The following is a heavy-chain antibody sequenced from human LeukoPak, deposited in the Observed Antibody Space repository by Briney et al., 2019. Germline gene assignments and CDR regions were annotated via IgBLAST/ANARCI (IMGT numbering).Heavy chain of an antibody. Sequence: SETLSLTRTVSGGSISSSSYYWGWIRQFPGKGLEWIGRIWHIGSTYYTPSLNSRVTISIDTSKNQSFLKLSSVTAAGTAVYYYAAPGLGSYYHWGQGISVTVSS. CDR3: AAPGLGSYYH. V-gene: IGHV4-39*01. D-gene: IGHD3-10*01. CDR1: GGSISSSSYY. J-gene: IGHJ4*02. CDR2: IWHIGST.